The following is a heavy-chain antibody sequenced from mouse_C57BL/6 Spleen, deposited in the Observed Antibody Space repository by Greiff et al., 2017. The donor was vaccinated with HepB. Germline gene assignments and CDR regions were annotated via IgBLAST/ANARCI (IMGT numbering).Heavy chain of an antibody. D-gene: IGHD2-3*01. V-gene: IGHV5-17*01. CDR3: ARGYSYWYFDV. CDR2: ISSGSSTI. Sequence: EVQVVESGGGLVKPGGSLKLSCAASGFTFSDYGMHWVRQAPEKGLEWVAYISSGSSTIYYADTVKGRFTISRDNAKNTLFLQMTSLRSEDTAMYYCARGYSYWYFDVWGTGTTVTVSS. CDR1: GFTFSDYG. J-gene: IGHJ1*03.